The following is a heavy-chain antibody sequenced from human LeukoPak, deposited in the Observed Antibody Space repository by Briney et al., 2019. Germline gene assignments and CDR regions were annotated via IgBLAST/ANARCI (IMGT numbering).Heavy chain of an antibody. CDR2: ISSNGGTT. D-gene: IGHD3-22*01. CDR3: VKGHDSSGYYLSYFDY. J-gene: IGHJ4*02. CDR1: GFTFSSYA. V-gene: IGHV3-64D*09. Sequence: GGSLRLSCAAPGFTFSSYAMHWVRQAPGKGLEYFSTISSNGGTTYYADSVKGRFTISRDNSKNTLYLQMSSLRAEDTAVYYCVKGHDSSGYYLSYFDYWGQGALVTVSS.